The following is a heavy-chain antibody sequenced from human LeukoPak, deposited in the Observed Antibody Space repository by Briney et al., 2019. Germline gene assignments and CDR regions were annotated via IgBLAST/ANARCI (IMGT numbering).Heavy chain of an antibody. Sequence: ASVKVSCKASGYTFTGYYMHWVRQAPGQGLEWMGWINPNSGGTNYAQKFQGRVTITRDMSTSTAYMELSSLRSEDTAVYYCAALYCSSTSCSLGDAFDTWGQGTMVTVSS. CDR3: AALYCSSTSCSLGDAFDT. V-gene: IGHV1-2*02. D-gene: IGHD2-2*01. CDR2: INPNSGGT. J-gene: IGHJ3*02. CDR1: GYTFTGYY.